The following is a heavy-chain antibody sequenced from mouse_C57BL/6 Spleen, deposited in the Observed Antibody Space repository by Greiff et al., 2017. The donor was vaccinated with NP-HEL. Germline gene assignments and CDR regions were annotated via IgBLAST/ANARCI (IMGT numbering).Heavy chain of an antibody. D-gene: IGHD1-1*01. CDR1: GFNIKDYY. J-gene: IGHJ2*01. V-gene: IGHV14-1*01. CDR2: IDPEDGDT. Sequence: VQLQQSGAELVRPGASVKLSCTASGFNIKDYYMHWVKQRPEQCLEWIGRIDPEDGDTEYAPKFQGKATMTADTSSNTAYLQLSSLTSEDTAVYYCTTSDYGSSYYFDYWGQGTTLTVSS. CDR3: TTSDYGSSYYFDY.